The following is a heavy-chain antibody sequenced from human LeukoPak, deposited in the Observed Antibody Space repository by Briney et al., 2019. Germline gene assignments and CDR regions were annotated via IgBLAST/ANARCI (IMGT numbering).Heavy chain of an antibody. CDR2: ISYDGSNK. CDR3: ARVFGGYDYPVYDAFDI. CDR1: GFTFSSYA. Sequence: PGRSLRLSCAASGFTFSSYAMHWVRQAPGKGLEWVAVISYDGSNKYYADSVKGRFTISRDNPKNTLYLQMNSLRAEDTAVYYCARVFGGYDYPVYDAFDIWGQGTMVTVSS. J-gene: IGHJ3*02. D-gene: IGHD5-12*01. V-gene: IGHV3-30*04.